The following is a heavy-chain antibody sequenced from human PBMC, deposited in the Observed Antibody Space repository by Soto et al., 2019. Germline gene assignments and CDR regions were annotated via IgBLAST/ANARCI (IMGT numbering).Heavy chain of an antibody. D-gene: IGHD6-13*01. CDR1: GGSFSGYY. CDR3: ARAGYSSRTWHY. CDR2: INHSGST. V-gene: IGHV4-34*01. J-gene: IGHJ4*02. Sequence: QVQLQQWGAGLLKPSETLSLTCAVYGGSFSGYYWSWIRQPPGKGLEWIGEINHSGSTNYNPSLKRRLTISVDTSKNQFSLKLSSVTAADTAVYYCARAGYSSRTWHYWGQGTLVTVSS.